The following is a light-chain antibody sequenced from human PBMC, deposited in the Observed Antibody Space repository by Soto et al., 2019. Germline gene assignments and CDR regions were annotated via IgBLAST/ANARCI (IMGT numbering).Light chain of an antibody. Sequence: DIQMTQSPSTLSGSVVYRVNITCRASQTISSWLAWYQQKPGKAPKLLIYKASTLKSGVPSRFSGSGSGTDFTLTISSLQPEDFATYYCQQSYSTPLTFGPGTKVDIK. CDR1: QTISSW. CDR3: QQSYSTPLT. J-gene: IGKJ3*01. V-gene: IGKV1-5*03. CDR2: KAS.